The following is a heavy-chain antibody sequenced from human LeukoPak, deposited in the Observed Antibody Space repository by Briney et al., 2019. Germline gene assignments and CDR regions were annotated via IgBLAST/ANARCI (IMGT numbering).Heavy chain of an antibody. Sequence: SSETLSLTCTVSVGSIGRSSYYWGWIRQPPGKGLEWIGSIYYSGSTSYIPSLKSRVTISVDTSNNQFSLKVSSVTAADTAVYYCARILKGERWGQGTLVTVSS. V-gene: IGHV4-39*01. D-gene: IGHD3-16*01. J-gene: IGHJ4*02. CDR3: ARILKGER. CDR1: VGSIGRSSYY. CDR2: IYYSGST.